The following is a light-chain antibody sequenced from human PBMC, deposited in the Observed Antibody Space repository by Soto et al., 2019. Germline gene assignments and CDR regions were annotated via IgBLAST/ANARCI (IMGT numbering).Light chain of an antibody. CDR3: QTWGTGIHVV. CDR1: SGHSSYA. V-gene: IGLV4-69*01. J-gene: IGLJ2*01. CDR2: LDSDGSH. Sequence: QLVLTQSPSASASLGASVKLTCTLSSGHSSYAIAWQQQQPAKGPRYLMKLDSDGSHTKGDAIPDRFSGSSSGAERYLTISSLQSEDEADYYCQTWGTGIHVVFGGGTQLTVL.